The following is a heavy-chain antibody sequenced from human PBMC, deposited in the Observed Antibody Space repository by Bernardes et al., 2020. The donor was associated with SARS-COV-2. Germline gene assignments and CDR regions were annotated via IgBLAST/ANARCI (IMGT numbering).Heavy chain of an antibody. Sequence: ASVKVSCKASGYTFSSYYMHWVRQAPGQGLEWMGVINPNGGSTSYAQKFQGRVTMTRDTSTSTVYMELSSLRSEDTAVYYCATHSSTWYERQFDYWGQGTLVTVSS. CDR2: INPNGGST. J-gene: IGHJ4*02. CDR1: GYTFSSYY. CDR3: ATHSSTWYERQFDY. D-gene: IGHD6-13*01. V-gene: IGHV1-46*01.